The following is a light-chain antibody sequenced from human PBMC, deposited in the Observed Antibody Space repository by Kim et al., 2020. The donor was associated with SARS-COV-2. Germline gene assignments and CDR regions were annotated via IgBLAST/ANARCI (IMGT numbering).Light chain of an antibody. V-gene: IGLV2-14*03. Sequence: PGQSITISCSGSISDVGDYSFVSWYRQYPGKAPQLLIYDVTKRPSGVSNRFSGSKSANAASLTISGLQAEDEADYYCSSYTGTSSLFGGGTKLTVL. CDR2: DVT. CDR3: SSYTGTSSL. J-gene: IGLJ3*02. CDR1: ISDVGDYSF.